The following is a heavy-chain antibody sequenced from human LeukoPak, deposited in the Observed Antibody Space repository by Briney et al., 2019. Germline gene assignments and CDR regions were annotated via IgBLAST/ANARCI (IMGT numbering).Heavy chain of an antibody. CDR3: TKGGGISANPLDP. CDR1: GFTLWTSG. V-gene: IGHV3-30*18. D-gene: IGHD4-23*01. Sequence: ERSLRLSCAASGFTLWTSGIHWVRQAPGKGLGWLSLTTHDGMYTNYADSVKGRFTISTDTSKNTVYLQMNSLRPEDTAVYYCTKGGGISANPLDPWGQGTLVIVSS. CDR2: TTHDGMYT. J-gene: IGHJ5*02.